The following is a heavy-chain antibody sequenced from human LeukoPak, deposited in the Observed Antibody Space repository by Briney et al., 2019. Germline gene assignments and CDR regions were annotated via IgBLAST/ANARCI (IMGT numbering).Heavy chain of an antibody. CDR1: GGSVSSSSYY. Sequence: SETLSLTCTVSGGSVSSSSYYWGWIRQPPGKGLEWIGSIYYGGSTYYNPSLKSRVTISVDTSKNQFSLKLSSVTAADTAVYYCARVHVRYTSGWYPFDYWGQGTLVTVSS. V-gene: IGHV4-39*07. CDR2: IYYGGST. CDR3: ARVHVRYTSGWYPFDY. J-gene: IGHJ4*02. D-gene: IGHD6-19*01.